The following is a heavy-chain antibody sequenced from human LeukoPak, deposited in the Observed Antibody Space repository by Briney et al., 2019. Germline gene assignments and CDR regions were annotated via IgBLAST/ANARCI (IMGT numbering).Heavy chain of an antibody. CDR2: ISGSGGST. CDR3: AKRDRAMATGYFDD. D-gene: IGHD5-18*01. Sequence: GGSLRLSCAASGFTFSSYAMSWVRHAPGKGLEWVSAISGSGGSTYSADSVKGRFTISRDNSKNTQYLQMDNLRAQDTAVHYSAKRDRAMATGYFDDWGQGTLVTVYS. J-gene: IGHJ4*02. CDR1: GFTFSSYA. V-gene: IGHV3-23*01.